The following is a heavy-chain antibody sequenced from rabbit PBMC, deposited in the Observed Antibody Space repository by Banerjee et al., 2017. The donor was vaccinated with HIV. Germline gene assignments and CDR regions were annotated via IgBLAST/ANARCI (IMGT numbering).Heavy chain of an antibody. D-gene: IGHD6-1*01. J-gene: IGHJ4*01. CDR2: IYTGSDST. Sequence: QSLEESGGDLVKPGASLTLTCTASGFSFSSSYYMCWVRQAPGKGQEWIGCIYTGSDSTYYASWAKGRFTISKTSSTTVTLQMTSLTAADTATYFCARNYAVGYADLWDPGTLVTVS. CDR1: GFSFSSSYY. CDR3: ARNYAVGYADL. V-gene: IGHV1S40*01.